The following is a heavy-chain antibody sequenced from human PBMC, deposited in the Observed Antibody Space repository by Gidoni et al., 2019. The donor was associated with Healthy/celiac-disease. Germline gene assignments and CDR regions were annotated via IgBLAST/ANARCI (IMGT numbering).Heavy chain of an antibody. Sequence: QVQLQQCGAGLLKPSETLSLTCAVYGVSFSGYYWSWIRQPPGKGLEWIGEINHSGSTNYNPSLKSRVTISVDTSKNQFSLKLSSVTAADTAVYYCARGTYSSGWYHTAYFDYWGQGTLVTVSS. D-gene: IGHD6-19*01. CDR2: INHSGST. CDR1: GVSFSGYY. J-gene: IGHJ4*02. CDR3: ARGTYSSGWYHTAYFDY. V-gene: IGHV4-34*01.